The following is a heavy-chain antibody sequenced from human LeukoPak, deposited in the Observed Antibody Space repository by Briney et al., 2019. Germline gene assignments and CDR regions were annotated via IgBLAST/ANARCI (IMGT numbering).Heavy chain of an antibody. V-gene: IGHV1-18*01. CDR1: GYTFTSYG. CDR2: ISAYNGNT. J-gene: IGHJ4*02. Sequence: ASVTVSCKASGYTFTSYGISWVRQAPAQGLEWMGWISAYNGNTNYAQKLQGRVTMTTDTSTSTAYMELRSLRSDDTAVYYCARAMPHKKGFDYWGQGTLVTVSS. CDR3: ARAMPHKKGFDY. D-gene: IGHD2-2*01.